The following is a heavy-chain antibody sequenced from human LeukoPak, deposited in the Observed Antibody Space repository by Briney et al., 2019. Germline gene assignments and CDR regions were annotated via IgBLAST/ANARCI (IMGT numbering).Heavy chain of an antibody. D-gene: IGHD5-12*01. V-gene: IGHV1-2*06. CDR1: GYTFTGYY. J-gene: IGHJ4*02. CDR3: AIDRESGYDKGPFDY. CDR2: IDPNSRGT. Sequence: ASVKVSCKASGYTFTGYYMHWVRQAPGQGLEWMGRIDPNSRGTSYAQQFKGRVTMSRATPISPAYMELSRLTSGDTTVYYCAIDRESGYDKGPFDYWGQGTLVTVSS.